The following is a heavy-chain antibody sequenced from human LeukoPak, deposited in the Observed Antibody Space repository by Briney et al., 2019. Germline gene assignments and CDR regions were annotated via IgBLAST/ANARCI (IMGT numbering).Heavy chain of an antibody. J-gene: IGHJ4*02. CDR3: ASGPRRAVVTLWN. D-gene: IGHD2-21*02. V-gene: IGHV4-34*01. Sequence: SETLSLTCAVYGGSFSGSYWSWIRQPPGKGLEWIGEINHSGSTNYNPSLKSRVTISVDTSKNQFSMKLSSVTAADTAVYYCASGPRRAVVTLWNWGQGTLVTVSS. CDR1: GGSFSGSY. CDR2: INHSGST.